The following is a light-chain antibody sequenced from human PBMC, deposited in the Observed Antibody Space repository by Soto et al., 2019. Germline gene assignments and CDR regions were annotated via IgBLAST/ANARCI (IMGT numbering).Light chain of an antibody. CDR1: QSVSNN. CDR2: GAS. J-gene: IGKJ1*01. V-gene: IGKV3-15*01. CDR3: QKYNNWPRT. Sequence: EVVMTQSPATLSVSPGERATLSCRASQSVSNNLAWYQQKPGQAPRLLMYGASTRATGIPARFSGSRSGTEFTLTISSLQSADFAVYYCQKYNNWPRTFGQGTKVEIK.